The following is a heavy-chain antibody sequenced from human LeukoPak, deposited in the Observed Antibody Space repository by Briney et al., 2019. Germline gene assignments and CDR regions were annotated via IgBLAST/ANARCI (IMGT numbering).Heavy chain of an antibody. D-gene: IGHD5-12*01. CDR2: IFSSGNT. CDR1: GGSMSNYY. J-gene: IGHJ4*02. Sequence: SETLSLTCSVSGGSMSNYYWNWIRQPAGKGLEWIGRIFSSGNTNYNPSLKSRVTMSIDTSKNQLSLKVSSVTAADTAVYYCARNSGYDWAFDYWGQGTLVTVSS. V-gene: IGHV4-4*07. CDR3: ARNSGYDWAFDY.